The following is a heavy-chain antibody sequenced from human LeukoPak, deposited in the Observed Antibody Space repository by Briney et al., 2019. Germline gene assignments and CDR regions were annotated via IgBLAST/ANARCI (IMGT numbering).Heavy chain of an antibody. CDR1: GFTFSSNG. CDR2: IQYDGSNK. V-gene: IGHV3-30*02. CDR3: AKGAYYYMDV. J-gene: IGHJ6*03. Sequence: GGSLRLSCAASGFTFSSNGMHWVRQAPGKGLEWVAFIQYDGSNKYYADSVKGRFIISRDNSKNTLYLQMNSLRVADTSVYYCAKGAYYYMDVWGRGTTVTVSS.